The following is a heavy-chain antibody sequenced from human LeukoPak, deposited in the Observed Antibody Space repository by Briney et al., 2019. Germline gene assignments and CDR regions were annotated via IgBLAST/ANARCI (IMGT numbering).Heavy chain of an antibody. Sequence: GGSLRLSCAASGFTFSNYGMHWVRQAPGKGLEWVAFIRFDGTNKFYADSVKGRFTISRDNSKNTLYLQMNRLRAEDTALYYCARDGRRSAYYYYMDVWGKGTTVTVSS. CDR1: GFTFSNYG. D-gene: IGHD3-16*01. CDR2: IRFDGTNK. CDR3: ARDGRRSAYYYYMDV. J-gene: IGHJ6*03. V-gene: IGHV3-30*02.